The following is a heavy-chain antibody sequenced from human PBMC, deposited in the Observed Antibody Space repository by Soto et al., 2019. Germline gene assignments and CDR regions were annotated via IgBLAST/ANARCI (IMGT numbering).Heavy chain of an antibody. CDR3: ARVVTSNHHCFSL. J-gene: IGHJ5*02. D-gene: IGHD2-2*01. CDR2: IYYTGRT. V-gene: IGHV4-31*02. CDR1: GGSLKSGGYY. Sequence: QVQLQESGPGLVKPSQTLSLTCTVSGGSLKSGGYYWRWIRQHPGRGLEWIGYIYYTGRTYYNPSLESRVTFSVDTSKNQFSLKLRSVPAADTAVYYCARVVTSNHHCFSLWGHGTLFTVSS.